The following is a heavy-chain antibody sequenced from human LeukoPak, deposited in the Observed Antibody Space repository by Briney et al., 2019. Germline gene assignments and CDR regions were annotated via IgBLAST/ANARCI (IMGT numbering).Heavy chain of an antibody. CDR3: AKEERRGYTNNYYYCDY. V-gene: IGHV3-30*18. Sequence: GGSLRLSRAASGFTFSNYGMHCVRQGPRKGLECVAILSFNGSQKYYAGSVKCRFTISRDNSKNTLYLQMDSLRAEDRAVYYCAKEERRGYTNNYYYCDYGGRGTLVRVS. CDR1: GFTFSNYG. D-gene: IGHD5-12*01. J-gene: IGHJ4*02. CDR2: LSFNGSQK.